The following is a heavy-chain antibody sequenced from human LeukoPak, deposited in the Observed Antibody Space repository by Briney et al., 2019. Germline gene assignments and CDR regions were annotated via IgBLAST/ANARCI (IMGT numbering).Heavy chain of an antibody. CDR1: GFTFISYR. V-gene: IGHV3-21*01. CDR2: ISSSSSYI. J-gene: IGHJ3*02. Sequence: PGGSLRLSCAASGFTFISYRMNWVRPAPGKGLEWVSYISSSSSYIYYADSVKGRFTISRDNAKNSLYLQMNSLRAEDTAVYYCARERKYGDNSDAFDIWGQGTMVTVSS. D-gene: IGHD4-23*01. CDR3: ARERKYGDNSDAFDI.